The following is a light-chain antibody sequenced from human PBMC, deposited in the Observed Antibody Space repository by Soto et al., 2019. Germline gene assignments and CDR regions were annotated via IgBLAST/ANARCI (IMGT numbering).Light chain of an antibody. V-gene: IGKV3-11*01. J-gene: IGKJ1*01. CDR1: QSVSSA. CDR2: DAS. CDR3: QQRSNWPPWT. Sequence: EIVLAQSPATLSLSPGQRATVSCSSSQSVSSALAWYQQKPGQAPRLLIYDASNRATGIPARFSGSGSGTDFPLTISSLEPEDFAVYYCQQRSNWPPWTFGQGTKV.